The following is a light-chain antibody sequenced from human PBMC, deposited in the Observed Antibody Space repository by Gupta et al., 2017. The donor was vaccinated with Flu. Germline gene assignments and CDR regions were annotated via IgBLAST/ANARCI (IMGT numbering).Light chain of an antibody. V-gene: IGKV4-1*01. CDR1: QSVLYSSNNKDY. J-gene: IGKJ2*01. CDR3: QQYDNNFQT. CDR2: WAS. Sequence: DIVMTQSPDSLAVSLGERATINCKSSQSVLYSSNNKDYLAWYQQKPGQPPKLLIYWASTRESGVPERFSGSGSGTDFTLTISSLQAEDVAAYYCQQYDNNFQTFGQGTKMEIK.